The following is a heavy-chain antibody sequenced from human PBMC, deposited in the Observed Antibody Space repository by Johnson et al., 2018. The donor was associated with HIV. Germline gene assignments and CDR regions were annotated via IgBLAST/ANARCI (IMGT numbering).Heavy chain of an antibody. CDR2: ISYDGSNK. V-gene: IGHV3-33*05. Sequence: QVQLVESGGGVVQPGRSLRLSCAASGFTFSSYAMHWVRQAPGKGLEWVALISYDGSNKYYGDSVKGRFTISRDNSKNTLYLQMDSLRDEDTVVYYCARDRVPDAFDIWGQGTMVTVSS. J-gene: IGHJ3*02. CDR1: GFTFSSYA. D-gene: IGHD3-3*01. CDR3: ARDRVPDAFDI.